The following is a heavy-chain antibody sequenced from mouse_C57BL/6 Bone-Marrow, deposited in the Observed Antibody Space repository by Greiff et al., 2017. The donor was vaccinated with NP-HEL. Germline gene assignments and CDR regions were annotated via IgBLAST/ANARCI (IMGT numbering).Heavy chain of an antibody. V-gene: IGHV1-15*01. CDR1: GYTFTDYE. Sequence: QVQLQQSGAELVRPGASVTLSCKASGYTFTDYEMHWVKQTPVHGLEWIGAIDPETGGTAYNQKFKGKAILTADKSSSTAYMELRSLTSEDSAVYCCARGAAQATFAYWGQGTLVTVSA. CDR2: IDPETGGT. J-gene: IGHJ3*01. CDR3: ARGAAQATFAY. D-gene: IGHD3-2*02.